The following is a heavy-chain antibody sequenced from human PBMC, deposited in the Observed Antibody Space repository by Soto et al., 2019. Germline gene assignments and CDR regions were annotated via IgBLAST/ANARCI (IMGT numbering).Heavy chain of an antibody. CDR3: ARAERIMITFGGIYYFDY. J-gene: IGHJ4*02. V-gene: IGHV1-3*01. Sequence: GASVKVSCKASGYTFTNYAMHWVRQAPGQRLEWMGWINAGNGNTKYSQKFQGRVTITRDTSASTAYMELSSLRSEDTAAYYCARAERIMITFGGIYYFDYWGQGALVTVSS. CDR2: INAGNGNT. D-gene: IGHD3-16*01. CDR1: GYTFTNYA.